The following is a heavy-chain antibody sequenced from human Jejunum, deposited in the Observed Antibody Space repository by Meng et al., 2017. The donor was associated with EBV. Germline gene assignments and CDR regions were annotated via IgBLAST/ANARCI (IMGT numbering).Heavy chain of an antibody. CDR3: TREWGADY. CDR1: GFTFSGHA. Sequence: VQLVGSGGGVAEPGTSLRLSCAASGFTFSGHAMQWVRQAPGKGLKWVALISNDGNNKYYADSVKGRFTISRDNSKNTLYLQMNSLRVDDTALYYCTREWGADYWGQGTLVTVSS. J-gene: IGHJ4*02. CDR2: ISNDGNNK. V-gene: IGHV3-30-3*01. D-gene: IGHD3-16*01.